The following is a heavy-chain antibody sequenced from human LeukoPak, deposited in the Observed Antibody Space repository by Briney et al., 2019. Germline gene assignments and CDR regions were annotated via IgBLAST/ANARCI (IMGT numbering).Heavy chain of an antibody. J-gene: IGHJ4*02. CDR3: AKEGSSAWHYYFDY. CDR1: GFTFSSYA. CDR2: ISGSGDSS. Sequence: PGGSLRLSCAASGFTFSSYAMSWVRQAPGKGLKWVSGISGSGDSSYYADSVKGRFTISRDNSKNTLYLQMNTLRAEDTAIYYCAKEGSSAWHYYFDYWGQGTLVTVSS. V-gene: IGHV3-23*01. D-gene: IGHD6-19*01.